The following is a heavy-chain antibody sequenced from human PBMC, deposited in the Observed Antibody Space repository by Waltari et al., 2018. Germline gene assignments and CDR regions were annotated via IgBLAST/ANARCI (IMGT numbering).Heavy chain of an antibody. CDR1: GFTFSSYG. Sequence: QVQLVESGGGVVQPGRSMRLSCAASGFTFSSYGMPWVSPAPGKGLEWVAVISDDGSNKDYADSVKGRFTISRDNSKNTLYLQMNSLRAEDTAVYYCAKDGAAVAGTGCGDYWGQGTLVTVSS. CDR2: ISDDGSNK. J-gene: IGHJ4*02. CDR3: AKDGAAVAGTGCGDY. V-gene: IGHV3-30*18. D-gene: IGHD6-19*01.